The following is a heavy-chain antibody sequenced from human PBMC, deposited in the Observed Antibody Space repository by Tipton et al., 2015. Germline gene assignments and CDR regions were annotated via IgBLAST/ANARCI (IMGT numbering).Heavy chain of an antibody. J-gene: IGHJ6*02. CDR1: GGSFSGYY. CDR3: ARDGRYDILTGHSHQYGMDV. CDR2: IFHTGNT. V-gene: IGHV4-34*12. Sequence: TLSLTCAVYGGSFSGYYWSWIRQPPGKGLEWIGEIFHTGNTNYNPSLMSRLTISVDKSKNQFSLKLSSVTAADTAVYFCARDGRYDILTGHSHQYGMDVWGQGTTVTVSS. D-gene: IGHD3-9*01.